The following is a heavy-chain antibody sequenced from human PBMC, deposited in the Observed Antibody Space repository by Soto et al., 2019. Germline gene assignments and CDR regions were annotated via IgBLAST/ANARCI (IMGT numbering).Heavy chain of an antibody. CDR3: ARDPGRGGFWSGYRLYYYYGMDV. V-gene: IGHV1-46*01. D-gene: IGHD3-3*01. CDR1: GYTFTSYY. Sequence: ASVKVSCKASGYTFTSYYMHWRRQAPGQGLEWMGIINPSGGSTSYAQKFQGRVTMTRDTSTSTVYMELSSLRSEDTAVYYCARDPGRGGFWSGYRLYYYYGMDVWGQGTTVTVSS. J-gene: IGHJ6*02. CDR2: INPSGGST.